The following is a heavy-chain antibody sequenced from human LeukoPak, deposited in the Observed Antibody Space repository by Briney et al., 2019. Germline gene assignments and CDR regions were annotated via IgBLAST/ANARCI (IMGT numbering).Heavy chain of an antibody. Sequence: GRSLRLSCAASGFTFSSYGMHWVRQAPGKGLEWVAVISYDGSNKYYADSVKGRFTISRDNSKNPLYLQMNSLRAEDTAVYYCAKLYYYDSSGQTSDYWGQGTLVTVSS. CDR2: ISYDGSNK. V-gene: IGHV3-30*18. D-gene: IGHD3-22*01. CDR1: GFTFSSYG. J-gene: IGHJ4*02. CDR3: AKLYYYDSSGQTSDY.